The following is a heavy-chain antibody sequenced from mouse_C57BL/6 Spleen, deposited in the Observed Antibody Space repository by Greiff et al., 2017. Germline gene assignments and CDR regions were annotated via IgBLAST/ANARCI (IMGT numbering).Heavy chain of an antibody. J-gene: IGHJ2*01. CDR3: ARNFDY. CDR2: IYPGDGDT. CDR1: GYAFSSSW. V-gene: IGHV1-82*01. Sequence: VQLQQSGPELVKPGASVKISCKASGYAFSSSWMHWVKQRPGKGLEWIGRIYPGDGDTNYNGKFKGKATLTADKSSSTAYMQLSSLTSEDSAVYFCARNFDYWGQGTTLTVSS.